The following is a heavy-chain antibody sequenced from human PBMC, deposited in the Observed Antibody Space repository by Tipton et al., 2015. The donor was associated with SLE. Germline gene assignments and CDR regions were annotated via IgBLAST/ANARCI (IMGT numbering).Heavy chain of an antibody. J-gene: IGHJ4*02. Sequence: LRLSCAVYGGSFSGYYWSWIRQPPGKGLEWIGEINHSGSTNYNPSLKSRVTISVDTSKNQFSLKLSSVTAADTAVYYCTRGRGSSSSGHYWGQGTLVTVSS. CDR1: GGSFSGYY. CDR3: TRGRGSSSSGHY. V-gene: IGHV4-34*01. D-gene: IGHD6-6*01. CDR2: INHSGST.